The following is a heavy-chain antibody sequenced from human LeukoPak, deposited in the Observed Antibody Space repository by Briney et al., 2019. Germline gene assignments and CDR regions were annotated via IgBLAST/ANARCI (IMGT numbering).Heavy chain of an antibody. V-gene: IGHV4-34*01. CDR2: INHSGGT. J-gene: IGHJ4*02. CDR1: GGSFSGYY. CDR3: ARVSYGYGYYFDY. D-gene: IGHD5-18*01. Sequence: PSETLSLTCAVYGGSFSGYYWSWIRQPPGRGLEWIGEINHSGGTNYNPSLKSRVTISVDTSKNQFSLKLSSVTAADTAVYYCARVSYGYGYYFDYWGQGTLVTVSS.